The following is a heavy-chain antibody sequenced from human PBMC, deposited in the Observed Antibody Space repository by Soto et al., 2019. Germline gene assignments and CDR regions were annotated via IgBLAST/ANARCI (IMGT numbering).Heavy chain of an antibody. CDR2: ISGSGGST. J-gene: IGHJ5*02. D-gene: IGHD1-26*01. CDR3: AQGHNGGSYYLVSWFDP. CDR1: GFTFSSYA. V-gene: IGHV3-23*01. Sequence: EVQLLESGGGLVQPGGSLRLSCAASGFTFSSYAMSWVRQAPGKGLEWVSAISGSGGSTYYADSVKGRFTISRDNSKNTLYLQMNSLRAEDTAVYYCAQGHNGGSYYLVSWFDPWGQGTLVTVSS.